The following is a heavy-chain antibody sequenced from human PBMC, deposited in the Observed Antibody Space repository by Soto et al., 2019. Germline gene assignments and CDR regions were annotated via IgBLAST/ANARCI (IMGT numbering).Heavy chain of an antibody. Sequence: QVQLVESGGGLVEPGGSLRLSCGAYGFTFSDYYMTWIRQAPGKGLEWVSYIAGTSYYTNYADSVKGRFIISRDNAKSSLYLQMKSLRAEDTAVYYCARAKSSGRDDAFDIWGQGTVVTVSS. D-gene: IGHD1-26*01. CDR2: IAGTSYYT. CDR3: ARAKSSGRDDAFDI. CDR1: GFTFSDYY. V-gene: IGHV3-11*05. J-gene: IGHJ3*02.